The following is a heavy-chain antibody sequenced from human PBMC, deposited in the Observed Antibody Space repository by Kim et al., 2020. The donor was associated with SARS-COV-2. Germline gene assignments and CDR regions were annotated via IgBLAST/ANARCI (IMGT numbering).Heavy chain of an antibody. Sequence: SETLSLTCIVSGGSISSGDYYWSWIRQHPGKALEWIGYIYYSGSTYYNASLKSRVTISVDTSKNQFSLKLSSVTAADTAVYYCARAEKGTVLLWFGELFGWFDPWGQGTLVTVSS. D-gene: IGHD3-10*01. J-gene: IGHJ5*02. V-gene: IGHV4-31*03. CDR2: IYYSGST. CDR3: ARAEKGTVLLWFGELFGWFDP. CDR1: GGSISSGDYY.